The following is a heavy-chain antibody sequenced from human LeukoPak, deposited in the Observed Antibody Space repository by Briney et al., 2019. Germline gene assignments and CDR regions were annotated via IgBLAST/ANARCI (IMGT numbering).Heavy chain of an antibody. CDR3: AKGSRGSYYGSYYDY. CDR2: IREDGSEK. D-gene: IGHD1-26*01. CDR1: GFTFNNYW. J-gene: IGHJ4*02. V-gene: IGHV3-7*05. Sequence: PGGSLRLSCVASGFTFNNYWMNWVRQAPGRGLEWVANIREDGSEKNYVDSVKGRFTISRENAKNSLYLQMDNLRAEDTAVYYCAKGSRGSYYGSYYDYRGQGTLVAVSS.